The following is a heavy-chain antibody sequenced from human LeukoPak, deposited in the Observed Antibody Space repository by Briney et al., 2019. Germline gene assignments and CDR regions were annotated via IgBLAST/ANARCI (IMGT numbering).Heavy chain of an antibody. CDR2: VGTVSDK. V-gene: IGHV3-13*01. J-gene: IGHJ4*02. Sequence: GGSLRLSCTASGFTFSINDMHWVRQATGKGLEWVSGVGTVSDKYYADSVKGRFIISREDAKNSVYLQMNSLRAGDTAVYYCARGGKTAMADYWGQGTLVTVSS. CDR3: ARGGKTAMADY. CDR1: GFTFSIND. D-gene: IGHD5-18*01.